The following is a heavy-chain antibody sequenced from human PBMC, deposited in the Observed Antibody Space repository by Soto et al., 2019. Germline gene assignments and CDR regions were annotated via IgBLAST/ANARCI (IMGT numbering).Heavy chain of an antibody. CDR1: GGSINSGGYY. D-gene: IGHD3-22*01. J-gene: IGHJ4*02. Sequence: VQLQESGPGLVKPSQTLSLTCTVSGGSINSGGYYWRWIRQHPGMGLEWIGYSYYSGSTHYNPSLKSRVTMSVDTSKNQFSLKLSSVTAADTAIYYCARGGKTMIVVGYLDYWGQGTLVTVSS. CDR3: ARGGKTMIVVGYLDY. V-gene: IGHV4-31*03. CDR2: SYYSGST.